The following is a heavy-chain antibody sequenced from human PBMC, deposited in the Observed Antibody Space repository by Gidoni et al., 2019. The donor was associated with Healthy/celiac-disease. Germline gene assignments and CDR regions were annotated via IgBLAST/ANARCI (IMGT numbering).Heavy chain of an antibody. D-gene: IGHD2-8*01. CDR3: ARHDIGLMVYASGWFDP. J-gene: IGHJ5*02. V-gene: IGHV4-39*01. CDR1: GGSISSSSYS. Sequence: QLQLQESGPGLVKPSETLSLTCTVSGGSISSSSYSWGWIRQPPGKGLEWIGSIYYSGSTYYNPSLKSRVNIAGDTSKNQFSLKLSSVTAADTAVYYCARHDIGLMVYASGWFDPWGQGTLVTVSS. CDR2: IYYSGST.